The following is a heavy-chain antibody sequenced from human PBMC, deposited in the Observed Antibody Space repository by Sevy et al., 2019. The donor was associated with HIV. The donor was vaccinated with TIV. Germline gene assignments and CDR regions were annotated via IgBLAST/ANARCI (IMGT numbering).Heavy chain of an antibody. CDR2: IYPGDSDT. Sequence: GESLKISCKGSGYSFTSYWIGWVRQMPGKGLEWMGIIYPGDSDTRYSPSFQGQVTISADKSISTAYLQWSSLKASDTAMYYCARDVASVPTPYYYDGMDVWGQGTTVTVSS. J-gene: IGHJ6*02. CDR3: ARDVASVPTPYYYDGMDV. V-gene: IGHV5-51*01. D-gene: IGHD3-10*02. CDR1: GYSFTSYW.